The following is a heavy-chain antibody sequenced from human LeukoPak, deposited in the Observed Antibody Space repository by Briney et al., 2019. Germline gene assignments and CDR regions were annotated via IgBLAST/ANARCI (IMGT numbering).Heavy chain of an antibody. CDR3: AREGSGIAAAGSYFQH. D-gene: IGHD6-13*01. CDR2: INPSGGST. V-gene: IGHV1-46*01. CDR1: GYTFTSYY. Sequence: RASVKVSCKASGYTFTSYYMHWVRQAPGQGLEWMGIINPSGGSTSYAQKFQGRVTMTRDMSTSTVYMELSSLRSEDTAVYYCAREGSGIAAAGSYFQHWGQGTLVTVSS. J-gene: IGHJ1*01.